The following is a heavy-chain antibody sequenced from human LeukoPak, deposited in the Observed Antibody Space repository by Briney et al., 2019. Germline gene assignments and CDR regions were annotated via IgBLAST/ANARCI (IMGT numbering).Heavy chain of an antibody. CDR1: GYTFTGYY. CDR3: ARCTRPKYSSWSGFFDY. V-gene: IGHV1-2*02. D-gene: IGHD6-6*01. J-gene: IGHJ4*02. Sequence: ASVKVSCKASGYTFTGYYMHWVRQAPGQGLEWMGWINPNSGGTNYAQKFQGRVTMTRDTSISTAYMELSRLRSDDTAVYYCARCTRPKYSSWSGFFDYWGQGTLVTVSS. CDR2: INPNSGGT.